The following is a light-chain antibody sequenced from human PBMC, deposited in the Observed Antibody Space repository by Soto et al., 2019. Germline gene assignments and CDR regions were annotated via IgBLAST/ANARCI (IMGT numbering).Light chain of an antibody. J-gene: IGLJ3*02. CDR1: NSNIGSYS. CDR3: ATWDDNLFGPV. V-gene: IGLV1-44*01. Sequence: QSVLTQAPSASGTPGQTVTISCSGNNSNIGSYSLNWYRQVPGTAPKLIIFANHLRPSGVPDRFSGSKSGTSASLAISALQSEDEGDYYCATWDDNLFGPVSGGGTKLTVL. CDR2: ANH.